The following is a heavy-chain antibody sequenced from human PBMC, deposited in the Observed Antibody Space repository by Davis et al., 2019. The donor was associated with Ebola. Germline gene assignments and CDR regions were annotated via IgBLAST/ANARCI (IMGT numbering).Heavy chain of an antibody. CDR3: ARYQTPLETKYGMDV. Sequence: GGSLRLSCAASGFTFSSYGMHWVRQAPGKGLEWVAVISYDGSNKYYADSVKGRFTISRDNAKNSLHLQMNSLRDEDTAVYYCARYQTPLETKYGMDVWGKGTTVTVSS. D-gene: IGHD3-3*01. V-gene: IGHV3-30*03. J-gene: IGHJ6*04. CDR1: GFTFSSYG. CDR2: ISYDGSNK.